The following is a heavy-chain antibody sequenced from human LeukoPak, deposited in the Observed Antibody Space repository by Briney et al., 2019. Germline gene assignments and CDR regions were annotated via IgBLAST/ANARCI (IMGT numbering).Heavy chain of an antibody. CDR1: GFAFSSYG. D-gene: IGHD5-18*01. J-gene: IGHJ5*02. CDR2: ISGSGGST. CDR3: AKGLGYSYGSNLS. V-gene: IGHV3-23*01. Sequence: GGSLRLSCAASGFAFSSYGMHWVRQAPGKGLEWVSAISGSGGSTYYADSVKGRFTISRDNSKNTLYLQMNSLRAEDTAVYYCAKGLGYSYGSNLSWGQGTLVTVSS.